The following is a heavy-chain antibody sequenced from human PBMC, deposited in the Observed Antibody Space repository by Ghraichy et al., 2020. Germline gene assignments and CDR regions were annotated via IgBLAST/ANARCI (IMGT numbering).Heavy chain of an antibody. J-gene: IGHJ4*02. CDR2: IYHSGST. CDR1: GGSISSNNW. V-gene: IGHV4-4*02. Sequence: LSLTCTVSGGSISSNNWWSWVRQPPGKGLEWLGEIYHSGSTNYNPSLERRVTISIDTSKSQVSLRLSSVTAADTAVYYCAREKGAGTYKGFDYWGRGTLVTVSS. CDR3: AREKGAGTYKGFDY. D-gene: IGHD1-26*01.